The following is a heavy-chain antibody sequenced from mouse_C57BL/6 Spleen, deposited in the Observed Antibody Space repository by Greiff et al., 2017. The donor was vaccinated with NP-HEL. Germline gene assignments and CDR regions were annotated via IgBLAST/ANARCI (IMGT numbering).Heavy chain of an antibody. CDR1: GYSFTGYF. CDR3: ARDGLRGWYFDV. V-gene: IGHV1-20*01. CDR2: INPYNGDT. J-gene: IGHJ1*03. D-gene: IGHD2-4*01. Sequence: EVMLVESGPELVKPGDSVKISCKASGYSFTGYFMNWVMQSHGKSLEWIGRINPYNGDTFYNQKFKGKATLTVDKSSSTAHMELRSLTSEDSAVYYCARDGLRGWYFDVWGTGTTVTVSS.